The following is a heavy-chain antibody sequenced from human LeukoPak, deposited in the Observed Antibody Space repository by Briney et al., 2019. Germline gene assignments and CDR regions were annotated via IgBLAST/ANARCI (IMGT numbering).Heavy chain of an antibody. J-gene: IGHJ4*02. Sequence: GGSLRLSCAASGFTFSGYSMNSVRQAPGEGREWGSYICGSGSIIYYSDSVKGRFTISRDNARNSLYLQINSLRAEDTAVYYGARDFEYCWGQGTLVT. CDR1: GFTFSGYS. V-gene: IGHV3-48*04. D-gene: IGHD6-6*01. CDR3: ARDFEYC. CDR2: ICGSGSII.